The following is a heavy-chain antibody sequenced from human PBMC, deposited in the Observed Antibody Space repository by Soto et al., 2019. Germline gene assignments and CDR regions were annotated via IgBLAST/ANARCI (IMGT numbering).Heavy chain of an antibody. CDR2: ISYSGRTI. CDR1: GFTFSDYY. CDR3: ARVTDEGYGMDV. Sequence: QVQLVESGGGLVKPGGSLRLSCAASGFTFSDYYMSWIRQAPGKGLEWVSYISYSGRTIYYADSVKGRFTISRDNDNSSLYLQMNSLRAEDTAVYYCARVTDEGYGMDVWGQGTTVTVSS. V-gene: IGHV3-11*01. J-gene: IGHJ6*02.